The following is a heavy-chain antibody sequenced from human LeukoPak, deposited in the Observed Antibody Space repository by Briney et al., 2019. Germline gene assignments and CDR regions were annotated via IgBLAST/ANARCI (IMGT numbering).Heavy chain of an antibody. Sequence: GASVKVSCKASGYTFTSYGISWVRQAPGQGLEWMGGIIPIFGTANYAQKFQGRVTITTDESTSTAYMELSSLRSEDTAVYYCARGRRFLEWSSLDYWGQGTLVTVSS. D-gene: IGHD3-3*01. J-gene: IGHJ4*02. CDR2: IIPIFGTA. CDR3: ARGRRFLEWSSLDY. V-gene: IGHV1-69*05. CDR1: GYTFTSYG.